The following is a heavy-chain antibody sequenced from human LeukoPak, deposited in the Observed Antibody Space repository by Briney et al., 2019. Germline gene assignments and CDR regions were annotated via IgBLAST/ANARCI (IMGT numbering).Heavy chain of an antibody. J-gene: IGHJ5*02. D-gene: IGHD1-26*01. CDR1: GGTSSSYA. Sequence: ASVKVSCKASGGTSSSYAISWVRQAPGQGLEWMGGIIPIFGTANYAQKFQGRVTITTDESTSTAYMELSSLRSEDTAVYYCARESNNVGGRGAWGQGTLVTVSS. CDR3: ARESNNVGGRGA. CDR2: IIPIFGTA. V-gene: IGHV1-69*05.